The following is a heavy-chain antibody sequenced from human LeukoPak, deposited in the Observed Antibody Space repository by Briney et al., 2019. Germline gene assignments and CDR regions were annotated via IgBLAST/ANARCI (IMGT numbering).Heavy chain of an antibody. D-gene: IGHD3-16*01. V-gene: IGHV4-59*01. Sequence: PSETLSLTCTVSGASISSYYWSWIRQPPGKGLDWIGYIYYSGSTNYNPSLKSRVTISIDTSKNQCALNLSSVTAADTAVYYCARVFWGQLHAFYFWGQGTMVTVSS. CDR1: GASISSYY. CDR3: ARVFWGQLHAFYF. CDR2: IYYSGST. J-gene: IGHJ3*01.